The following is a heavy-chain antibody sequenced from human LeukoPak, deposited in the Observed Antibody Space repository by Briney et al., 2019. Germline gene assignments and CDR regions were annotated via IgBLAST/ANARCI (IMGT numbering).Heavy chain of an antibody. V-gene: IGHV3-21*01. CDR3: ARGLVGATTTGLDY. J-gene: IGHJ4*02. CDR2: ISSSSSYI. CDR1: GFSFSGHW. Sequence: GGSLRLSCAASGFSFSGHWMHWARQLPGKGLEWVSSISSSSSYIYYADSVKGRFTISRDNANSSLYLQMNSLRAEDTAVYYCARGLVGATTTGLDYWGQGTLVTVSS. D-gene: IGHD1-26*01.